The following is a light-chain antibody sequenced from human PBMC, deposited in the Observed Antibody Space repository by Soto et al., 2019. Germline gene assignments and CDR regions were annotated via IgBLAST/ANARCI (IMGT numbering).Light chain of an antibody. CDR1: QGISSY. J-gene: IGKJ4*01. CDR3: QQRSNWPLT. CDR2: DAS. V-gene: IGKV3-11*01. Sequence: LTQSPSSLSASVGERVGLTCRASQGISSYLAWYQQKPGQAPRLLIYDASNRATGIPARFSGSGSGTDFTLTISSLEPEDFAVYYCQQRSNWPLTFGGGTKVDIK.